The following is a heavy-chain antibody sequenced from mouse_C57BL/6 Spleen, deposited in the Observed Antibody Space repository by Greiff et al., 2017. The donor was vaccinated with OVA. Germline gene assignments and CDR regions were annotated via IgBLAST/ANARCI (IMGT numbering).Heavy chain of an antibody. Sequence: QVQLQQPGAELVKPGASVKLSCKASGYTFTSYWMHWVKQRPGQGLEWIGMIHPNSGSTNYNEKFKSKATLTVDKSSSTAYMQLSSLTSEDSAVYYCARRGGYYSYYFDYWGQGTTLTVSS. CDR2: IHPNSGST. CDR3: ARRGGYYSYYFDY. CDR1: GYTFTSYW. D-gene: IGHD2-3*01. J-gene: IGHJ2*01. V-gene: IGHV1-64*01.